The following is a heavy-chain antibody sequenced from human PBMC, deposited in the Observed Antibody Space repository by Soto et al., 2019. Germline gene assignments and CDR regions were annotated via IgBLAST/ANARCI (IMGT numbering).Heavy chain of an antibody. V-gene: IGHV3-23*01. CDR2: LSGSGGRT. Sequence: EVQLLESGGGLVQPGGSLRLSCAASGFTFRNYAMNWVRRAPGKGLQWVSSLSGSGGRTYYADAVKGRFTISRDNSKDTLYLQMNGLRADDTAIYYCAKDRMTTVTTAADSWGQGSLLTVSS. CDR3: AKDRMTTVTTAADS. J-gene: IGHJ4*02. D-gene: IGHD4-17*01. CDR1: GFTFRNYA.